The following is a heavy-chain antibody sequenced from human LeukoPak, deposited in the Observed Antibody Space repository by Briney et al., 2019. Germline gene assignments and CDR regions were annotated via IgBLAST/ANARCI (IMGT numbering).Heavy chain of an antibody. V-gene: IGHV1-2*02. CDR1: GYTFTYYY. CDR2: INPNSGGT. D-gene: IGHD3-16*01. Sequence: ASVKVSCKASGYTFTYYYMHWVRQAPGQGLEWMGWINPNSGGTNYAQKFQGGVTMTRDTSISTAYMELSRLRSDDTAVYYCARLLLWAPGGVTAYYFDNWGQGTLVTVSS. J-gene: IGHJ4*02. CDR3: ARLLLWAPGGVTAYYFDN.